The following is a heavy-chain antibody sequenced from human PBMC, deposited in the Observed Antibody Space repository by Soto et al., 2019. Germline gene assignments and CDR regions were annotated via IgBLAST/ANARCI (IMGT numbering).Heavy chain of an antibody. V-gene: IGHV4-34*01. J-gene: IGHJ5*02. Sequence: QVRLQQWGAELLKPSETLSLTCAVYGGSFSGYYWSWIRQPPGKGLEWIGEINHSGSTNYNPSLKSRVTISVDTSKNQFSLKLSSVTAADTAVYYCARGSGVEDSSSSPANWFDPWRQGTLVTVSS. CDR2: INHSGST. D-gene: IGHD6-6*01. CDR1: GGSFSGYY. CDR3: ARGSGVEDSSSSPANWFDP.